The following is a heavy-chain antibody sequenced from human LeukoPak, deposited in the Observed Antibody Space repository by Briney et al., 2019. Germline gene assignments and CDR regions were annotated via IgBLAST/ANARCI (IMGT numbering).Heavy chain of an antibody. J-gene: IGHJ4*02. Sequence: PGGSLRLSCAASGFTFDAYAMHWVRQGPGKGLEWVSLISGDGGSTYYADSVKGRFTISRDNSKESLYLQMNSLRTEDTALYYCARSSSIVSTGGYWGQGTLVTVSS. CDR2: ISGDGGST. V-gene: IGHV3-43*02. CDR3: ARSSSIVSTGGY. D-gene: IGHD5/OR15-5a*01. CDR1: GFTFDAYA.